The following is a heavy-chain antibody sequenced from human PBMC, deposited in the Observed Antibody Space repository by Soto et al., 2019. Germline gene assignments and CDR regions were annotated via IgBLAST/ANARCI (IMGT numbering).Heavy chain of an antibody. Sequence: PSETLSLTCTVSAGSISSGDYYWSWFRQPPGKGLEWIGYIYYSGSTYYNPPLKSRLTISVDTSKNQFSLKLSSVTAADTAVYYCAREIVVVPAAISWFDPWGQGTLVTVAS. CDR1: AGSISSGDYY. D-gene: IGHD2-2*02. CDR2: IYYSGST. V-gene: IGHV4-30-4*01. CDR3: AREIVVVPAAISWFDP. J-gene: IGHJ5*02.